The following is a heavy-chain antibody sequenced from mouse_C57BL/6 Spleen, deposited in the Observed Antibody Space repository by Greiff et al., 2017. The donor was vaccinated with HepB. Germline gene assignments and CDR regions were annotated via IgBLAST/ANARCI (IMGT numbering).Heavy chain of an antibody. D-gene: IGHD2-4*01. CDR1: GFTFSSYA. CDR3: TRDRDYYDYGMDY. CDR2: ISSGGDYI. Sequence: EVKLMESGEGLVKPGGSLKLSCAASGFTFSSYAMSWVRQTPEKRLEWVAYISSGGDYIYYADTVKGRFTISRDNARNTLYLQMSSLKSEDTAMYYCTRDRDYYDYGMDYWGQGTSVTVSS. V-gene: IGHV5-9-1*02. J-gene: IGHJ4*01.